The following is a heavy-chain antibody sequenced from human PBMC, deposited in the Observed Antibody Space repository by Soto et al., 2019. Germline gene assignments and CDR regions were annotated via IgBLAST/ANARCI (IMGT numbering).Heavy chain of an antibody. CDR2: ISGSGFTT. J-gene: IGHJ4*02. D-gene: IGHD3-10*01. V-gene: IGHV3-23*01. Sequence: EVQLLESGGGLVQPGGSLRLSCAASGFTFNIYAVHWVRQAPGKGLEWVSAISGSGFTTYYADSVQGRFTISRDNSKNTVYLQMNSLRVEDTAVYYCAKVGGLNHPGHYVDYWGQGTVVTVSS. CDR1: GFTFNIYA. CDR3: AKVGGLNHPGHYVDY.